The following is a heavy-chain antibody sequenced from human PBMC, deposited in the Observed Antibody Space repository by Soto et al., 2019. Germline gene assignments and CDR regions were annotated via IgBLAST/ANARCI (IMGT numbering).Heavy chain of an antibody. Sequence: QVQLVESGGGVVQPGRSVRLSCVGSGCPFWHYGMHWVRQAPGKGLEWVAVIWSDGKKAYYADFVKGRFAISRDNFKDTLYLQMTSLRPEDTAVYYGARDLNCGWLHMDVWGRGTKVTVP. CDR3: ARDLNCGWLHMDV. CDR1: GCPFWHYG. V-gene: IGHV3-33*01. J-gene: IGHJ6*01. D-gene: IGHD6-19*01. CDR2: IWSDGKKA.